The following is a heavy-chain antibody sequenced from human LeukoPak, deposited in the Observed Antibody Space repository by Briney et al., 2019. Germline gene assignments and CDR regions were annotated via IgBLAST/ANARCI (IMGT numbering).Heavy chain of an antibody. CDR1: GFIFDDYT. CDR3: ARAAGYGYQRLLNYFDY. CDR2: ISRNGAVT. Sequence: GGSLRLSCAASGFIFDDYTMHWVRQAPGKGLEWVSLISRNGAVTKYADSVRGRFTISRDNSKNTLYLQMSSLRAEDTAVYYCARAAGYGYQRLLNYFDYWGQGTLVTVSS. D-gene: IGHD3-22*01. J-gene: IGHJ4*02. V-gene: IGHV3-43*01.